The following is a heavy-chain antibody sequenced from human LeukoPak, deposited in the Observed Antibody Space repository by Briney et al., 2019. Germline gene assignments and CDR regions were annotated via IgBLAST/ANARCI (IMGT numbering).Heavy chain of an antibody. J-gene: IGHJ6*02. Sequence: SETLSLTCTVSGGSISSYYWSWIRQPPGKGLEWIGYIYYSGSTNYNPSLKSRVTISVDTSKNQFSLKLGSVTAADTAVYYCAGGAAKGVEGSWHYYYYYGMDVWGQGTTVTVSS. CDR1: GGSISSYY. CDR2: IYYSGST. CDR3: AGGAAKGVEGSWHYYYYYGMDV. D-gene: IGHD6-13*01. V-gene: IGHV4-59*01.